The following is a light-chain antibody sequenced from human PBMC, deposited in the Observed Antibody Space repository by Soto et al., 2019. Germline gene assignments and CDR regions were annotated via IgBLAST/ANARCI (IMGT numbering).Light chain of an antibody. V-gene: IGKV3-15*01. Sequence: IVMTQYPATLSVSPGERATLSCRASQSVGTKLAWYQQTRGQAPRLLIYSASNRATGVPARFSGSVSGTEFTLTISSLQSEDFAVYYCQQYSSWLWTFGQGTKVDIK. CDR3: QQYSSWLWT. CDR2: SAS. CDR1: QSVGTK. J-gene: IGKJ1*01.